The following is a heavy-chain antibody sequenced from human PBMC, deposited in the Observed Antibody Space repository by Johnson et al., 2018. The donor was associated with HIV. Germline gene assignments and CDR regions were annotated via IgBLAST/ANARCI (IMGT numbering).Heavy chain of an antibody. CDR1: GFTLSTYW. Sequence: VQLVESGGGVVQPGRSLRLSCAASGFTLSTYWMTWVRQAPGKGLEWVANIRQDGGERYYVDSVKGRFTISRDNAKRSLFLQMNSPRAEDTAVYYCAKDLTITMRGGDAFDIWGQGTMVTVS. J-gene: IGHJ3*02. CDR3: AKDLTITMRGGDAFDI. CDR2: IRQDGGER. D-gene: IGHD5-12*01. V-gene: IGHV3-7*01.